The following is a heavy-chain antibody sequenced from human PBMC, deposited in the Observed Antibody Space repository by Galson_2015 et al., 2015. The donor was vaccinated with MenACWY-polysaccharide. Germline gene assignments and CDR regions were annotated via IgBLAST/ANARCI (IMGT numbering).Heavy chain of an antibody. CDR2: ISYDGSNK. CDR3: AKDPYDYVWGSYRYILVRPFDP. D-gene: IGHD3-16*02. Sequence: SLRLSCAASGFTFSSYGMHWVRQAPGKGLEWVAVISYDGSNKYYADSVKGRFTISRDNSKNTLYLQMNSLRAEDTAVYYCAKDPYDYVWGSYRYILVRPFDPWGQGTLVTVSS. V-gene: IGHV3-30*18. J-gene: IGHJ5*02. CDR1: GFTFSSYG.